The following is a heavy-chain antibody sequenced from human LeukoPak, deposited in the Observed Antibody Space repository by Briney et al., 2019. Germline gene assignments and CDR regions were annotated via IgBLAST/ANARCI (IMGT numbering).Heavy chain of an antibody. Sequence: GGSLRLSCAASEYIFSSYAMTWVRQAPGQGLEWVSGISASGGSTYYADSVKGRLTISRDNSKNTLYLQMNSLRAEDTAVYYCANGCMNRYLDHWGQGTLVTVSS. J-gene: IGHJ4*02. D-gene: IGHD2-8*01. CDR3: ANGCMNRYLDH. CDR2: ISASGGST. V-gene: IGHV3-23*01. CDR1: EYIFSSYA.